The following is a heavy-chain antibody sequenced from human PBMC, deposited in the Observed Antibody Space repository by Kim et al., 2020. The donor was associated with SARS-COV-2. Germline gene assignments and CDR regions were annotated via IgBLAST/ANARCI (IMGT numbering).Heavy chain of an antibody. Sequence: YNPSLKSRVTISVDTSKNQFSLKLSSVTAADTAVYYWATQKASSGFPDDYWGQGTLVTVSS. V-gene: IGHV4-39*01. D-gene: IGHD6-19*01. CDR3: ATQKASSGFPDDY. J-gene: IGHJ4*02.